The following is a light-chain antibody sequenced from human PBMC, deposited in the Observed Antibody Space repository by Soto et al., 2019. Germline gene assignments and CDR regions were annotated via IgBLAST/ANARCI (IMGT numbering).Light chain of an antibody. V-gene: IGKV3-15*01. CDR2: GVS. Sequence: EIVMTQSRATLSVSPGERATLSCRASQSVSSNLAWYQQKPGQAPRLLIYGVSTRATGIPAKFSGSGSGTEFILTISSLQSEDFAVYYCQQYNNWPPITFGQGTRLEIK. J-gene: IGKJ5*01. CDR3: QQYNNWPPIT. CDR1: QSVSSN.